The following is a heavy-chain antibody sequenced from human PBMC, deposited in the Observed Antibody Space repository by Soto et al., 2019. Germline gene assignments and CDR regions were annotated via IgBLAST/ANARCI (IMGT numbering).Heavy chain of an antibody. D-gene: IGHD3-10*01. CDR2: INAGNGNT. CDR3: ARDGPPKFMVRGVIPGFLGMDV. Sequence: ASLKVSCKASGYTFTSYAMHWVRQAPGQRLEWMGWINAGNGNTKYSQKFQGRVTITRDTSASTAYMELSSLRSEDTAVYYCARDGPPKFMVRGVIPGFLGMDVWGQGTTVTVSS. V-gene: IGHV1-3*01. CDR1: GYTFTSYA. J-gene: IGHJ6*02.